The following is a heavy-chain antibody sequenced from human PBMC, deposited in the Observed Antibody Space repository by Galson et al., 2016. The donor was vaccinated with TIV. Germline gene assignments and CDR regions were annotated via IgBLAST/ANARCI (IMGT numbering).Heavy chain of an antibody. D-gene: IGHD4-23*01. Sequence: SVKVSCKASGGIFFSNAISWVRQAPGQGLEWMGGINPIFNIPNYAQKFQGRVTITADASTSTAYMELSSLSSDDTAVYYCARGSDYSSNSPSDYWGQGTLVTVSS. CDR3: ARGSDYSSNSPSDY. V-gene: IGHV1-69*13. CDR1: GGIFFSNA. CDR2: INPIFNIP. J-gene: IGHJ4*02.